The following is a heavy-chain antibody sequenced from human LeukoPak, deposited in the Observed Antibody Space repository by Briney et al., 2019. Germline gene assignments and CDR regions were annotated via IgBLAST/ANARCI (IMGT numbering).Heavy chain of an antibody. CDR3: ARGVPAAGYYYYMDV. J-gene: IGHJ6*03. CDR1: GFTFSSYA. D-gene: IGHD2-2*01. Sequence: PGGSLRLSCAASGFTFSSYAMHWVRQAPGKGLEWVAVISYDGSNKYYADSVKGRFTISRDNSKNTLYLQMNSLRAEDTAVYYCARGVPAAGYYYYMDVWGKGTTVTVSS. CDR2: ISYDGSNK. V-gene: IGHV3-30-3*01.